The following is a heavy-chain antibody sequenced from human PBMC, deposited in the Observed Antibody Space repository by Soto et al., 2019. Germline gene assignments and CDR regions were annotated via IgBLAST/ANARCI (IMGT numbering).Heavy chain of an antibody. CDR2: INPSGGST. CDR3: ARERSPDTAMVRYYFDY. CDR1: GYTFTSYY. J-gene: IGHJ4*02. D-gene: IGHD5-18*01. Sequence: QVQLVQSGAEVKKPGASVKVSCKASGYTFTSYYMHWVRQAPGQGLEWMGMINPSGGSTSYAQKFQGRVTMTRDTSTSTVYMELSSLRSEDTAVYYCARERSPDTAMVRYYFDYWGQGTLVTVSS. V-gene: IGHV1-46*01.